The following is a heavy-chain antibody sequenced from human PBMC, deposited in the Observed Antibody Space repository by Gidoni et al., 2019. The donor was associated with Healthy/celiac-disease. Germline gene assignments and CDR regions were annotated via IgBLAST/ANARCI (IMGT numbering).Heavy chain of an antibody. CDR1: GYTFTDYY. CDR3: ARDLTEGYYFDY. V-gene: IGHV1-2*02. J-gene: IGHJ4*02. CDR2: IKPNRGGT. D-gene: IGHD3-16*01. Sequence: QVQLVQSGAEVTKPGASVKVSCKASGYTFTDYYMHWVRRAPGQGLEWTGWIKPNRGGTNYAQKFQGRVTMTRDTSISTGYMEVSRVRSDDTAVYYCARDLTEGYYFDYWGQGTLVTVSS.